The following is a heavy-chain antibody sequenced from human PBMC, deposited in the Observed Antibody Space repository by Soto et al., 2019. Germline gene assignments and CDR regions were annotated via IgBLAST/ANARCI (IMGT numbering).Heavy chain of an antibody. Sequence: EVQLVESGGGLVQPGGSLRLSCVVSGLIFSSYWMSWVRQAPGKGLEWVANINQDGSESYYVDSVKGRFTISRDNAKNSLYLQMTSLRAEDTAVYYCARPARECSSPGCANWGQGTLVTVSS. CDR1: GLIFSSYW. D-gene: IGHD2-2*01. V-gene: IGHV3-7*01. CDR3: ARPARECSSPGCAN. J-gene: IGHJ4*02. CDR2: INQDGSES.